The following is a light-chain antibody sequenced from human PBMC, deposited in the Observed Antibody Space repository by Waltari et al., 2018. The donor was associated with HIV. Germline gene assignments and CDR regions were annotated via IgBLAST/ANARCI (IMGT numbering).Light chain of an antibody. Sequence: EIILTPSPPTLSVSPGDRATLSCWASKSVSSSYLPWYQQRPGQAPRLLIYGASNRATGVPDRISGSGSGTQFTLTISRMQPEDFALYYCQQYGTSPITFGGGTRVEIK. CDR1: KSVSSSY. J-gene: IGKJ4*01. CDR2: GAS. V-gene: IGKV3-20*01. CDR3: QQYGTSPIT.